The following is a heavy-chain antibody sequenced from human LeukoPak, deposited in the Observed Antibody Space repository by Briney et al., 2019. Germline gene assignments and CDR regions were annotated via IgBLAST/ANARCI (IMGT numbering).Heavy chain of an antibody. CDR3: ARTLIAAAGPFDY. CDR2: INHSGST. Sequence: SETLSLTCAVYGGSFSGYYWSWIRQPPGKGLEWIGEINHSGSTNYNPSLKSRVTVSVDTSKNQFSLKLSSVTAADTAVYYCARTLIAAAGPFDYWGQGTLVTVSS. V-gene: IGHV4-34*01. J-gene: IGHJ4*02. CDR1: GGSFSGYY. D-gene: IGHD6-13*01.